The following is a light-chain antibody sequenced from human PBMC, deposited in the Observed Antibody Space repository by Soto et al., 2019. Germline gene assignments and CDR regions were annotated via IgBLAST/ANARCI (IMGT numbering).Light chain of an antibody. Sequence: EIVMTQSPATLSVSPGERATLSCRASQIISINLAWYQQKPGQAPRLLIYGASTRATGIPARFSGSGSGTEFTLTISSLQSEDFAVYYCQQYNSWLYTFGQGTKLEIQ. CDR1: QIISIN. V-gene: IGKV3D-15*01. CDR2: GAS. CDR3: QQYNSWLYT. J-gene: IGKJ2*01.